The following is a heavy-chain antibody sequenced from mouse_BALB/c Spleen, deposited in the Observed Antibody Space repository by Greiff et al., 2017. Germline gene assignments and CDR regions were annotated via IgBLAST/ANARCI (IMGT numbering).Heavy chain of an antibody. D-gene: IGHD3-3*01. CDR3: ARGSDGTYYAMDY. CDR2: IDPANGNT. CDR1: GFNIKDTY. V-gene: IGHV14-3*02. J-gene: IGHJ4*01. Sequence: VQLQQSGAELVKPGASVKLSCTASGFNIKDTYMHWVKQRPEQGLEWIGRIDPANGNTKYDPKFQGKATITADTSSNTAYLQLSSLTSEDTAVYYCARGSDGTYYAMDYWGQGTSVTVSS.